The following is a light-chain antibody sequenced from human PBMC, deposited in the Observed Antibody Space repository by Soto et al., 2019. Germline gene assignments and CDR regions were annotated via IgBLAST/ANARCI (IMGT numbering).Light chain of an antibody. CDR2: DVS. V-gene: IGLV2-11*01. CDR1: SSDVGGYNF. CDR3: CSYAGTYVYV. Sequence: QSALTQPRSVSGSPGQSVTVSCTGTSSDVGGYNFVSWYQQHPGKAPKLMIYDVSKRPSGASDRFSGSKSGNTASLTISGLQAEDEAVYFCCSYAGTYVYVFGTGTKVTV. J-gene: IGLJ1*01.